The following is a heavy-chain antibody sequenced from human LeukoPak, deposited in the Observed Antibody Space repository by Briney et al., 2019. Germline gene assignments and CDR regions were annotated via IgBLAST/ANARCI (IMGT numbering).Heavy chain of an antibody. V-gene: IGHV3-23*01. J-gene: IGHJ4*02. CDR2: ISATGGST. CDR3: ANRPLDY. Sequence: PGGSLRLSCVASGFTFSSYWMHWVRQAPGKGLEWVSAISATGGSTYYADSVKGRFTISRDNSKNTLYLQINTLRAEDTAVYYCANRPLDYWGQGTLVTVSS. CDR1: GFTFSSYW.